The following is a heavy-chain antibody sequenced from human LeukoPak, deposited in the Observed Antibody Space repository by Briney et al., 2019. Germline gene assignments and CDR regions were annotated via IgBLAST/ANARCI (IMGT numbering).Heavy chain of an antibody. CDR1: GFTVSSNY. Sequence: GGSLRLSCAASGFTVSSNYMSWVRQAPGKGLEWVSVIYSGGSAYYADSVKGRFTISRDNSKNTLYLQMNSLRAEDTAVYYCARAGGGSWTVDYWGQGTLVTVSS. CDR2: IYSGGSA. V-gene: IGHV3-66*01. J-gene: IGHJ4*02. CDR3: ARAGGGSWTVDY. D-gene: IGHD1-26*01.